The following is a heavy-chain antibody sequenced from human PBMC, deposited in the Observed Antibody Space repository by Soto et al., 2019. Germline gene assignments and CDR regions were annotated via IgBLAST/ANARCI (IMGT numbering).Heavy chain of an antibody. J-gene: IGHJ4*01. Sequence: SGGSLRLSCAASGFTFSSYGMHWVRQAPGKGLEWVSVIYRDGTTYYADSVKGRFTISRDNSKNTLYLQMNGLRAEDTAVYYCARDRSRFLQWLFDWGHGTLVTVSS. CDR3: ARDRSRFLQWLFD. V-gene: IGHV3-66*01. CDR2: IYRDGTT. CDR1: GFTFSSYG. D-gene: IGHD3-3*01.